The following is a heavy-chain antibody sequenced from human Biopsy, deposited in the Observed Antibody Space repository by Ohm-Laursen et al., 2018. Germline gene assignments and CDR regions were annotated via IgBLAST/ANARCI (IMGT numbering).Heavy chain of an antibody. CDR1: GGTFSSYA. V-gene: IGHV1-69*01. Sequence: SSVKVSCKASGGTFSSYAISWVRQAPGQGPEWMGGIIPIFETIDYAPKFQDRVTITADESTRTAYMELSSLKSEDTAVYYCARRYCSSTRCSPPFYSWFDPWGQGTLVTVSS. J-gene: IGHJ5*02. D-gene: IGHD2-2*01. CDR2: IIPIFETI. CDR3: ARRYCSSTRCSPPFYSWFDP.